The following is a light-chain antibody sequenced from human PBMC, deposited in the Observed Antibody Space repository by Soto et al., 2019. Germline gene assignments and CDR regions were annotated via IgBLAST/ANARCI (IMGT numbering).Light chain of an antibody. CDR1: QSVSSS. CDR3: QQRADWPIT. Sequence: EIVVTQSPATLSVSPGERVTLSCRASQSVSSSLAWYQQRPGQAPRLLIYDASNRATGIPARFSGSGSGTDFTLTISSLEPDDFAVYYCQQRADWPITFGQGTRLEIK. CDR2: DAS. J-gene: IGKJ5*01. V-gene: IGKV3-11*01.